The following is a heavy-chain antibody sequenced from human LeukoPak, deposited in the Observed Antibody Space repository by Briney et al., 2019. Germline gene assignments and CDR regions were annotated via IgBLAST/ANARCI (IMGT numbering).Heavy chain of an antibody. Sequence: SETLSLTCAVYGGSFSGYYWSWIRQPPGKGLEWLGEINHSGSTNYNPSLKSRVTISVDTSKNQFSLKLSSVTAADTAVYYCARRGSVPAAMPYDYWGQGTLVTVSS. CDR1: GGSFSGYY. CDR2: INHSGST. V-gene: IGHV4-34*01. D-gene: IGHD2-2*01. J-gene: IGHJ4*02. CDR3: ARRGSVPAAMPYDY.